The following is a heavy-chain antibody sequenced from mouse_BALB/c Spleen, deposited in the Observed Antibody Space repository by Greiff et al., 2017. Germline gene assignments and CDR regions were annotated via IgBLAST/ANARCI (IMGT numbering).Heavy chain of an antibody. V-gene: IGHV2-2*02. CDR1: GFSLTSYG. J-gene: IGHJ2*01. CDR3: ARKEGYDYDGGYFDY. Sequence: QVQLQQSGPGLVQPSQSLSITCTVSGFSLTSYGVHWVRQSPGKGLEWLGVIWSGGSTDYTAAFISRLSISKDNSKSQVFFKMNSLQANDTAIYYCARKEGYDYDGGYFDYWGQGTTLTVSS. D-gene: IGHD2-4*01. CDR2: IWSGGST.